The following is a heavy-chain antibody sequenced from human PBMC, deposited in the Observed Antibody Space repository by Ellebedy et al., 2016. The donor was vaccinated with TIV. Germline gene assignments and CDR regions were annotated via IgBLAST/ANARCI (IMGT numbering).Heavy chain of an antibody. CDR2: INPNSGGT. J-gene: IGHJ5*02. D-gene: IGHD6-19*01. CDR1: GYTFTGYY. V-gene: IGHV1-2*02. Sequence: ASVKVSXKASGYTFTGYYMHWVRQAPGQGLEWMGWINPNSGGTNYAQKFQGRVTMTRDTSISTAYMELSRLRSDDTAVYYCARARYSSGLHLNPWGQGTLVTVSS. CDR3: ARARYSSGLHLNP.